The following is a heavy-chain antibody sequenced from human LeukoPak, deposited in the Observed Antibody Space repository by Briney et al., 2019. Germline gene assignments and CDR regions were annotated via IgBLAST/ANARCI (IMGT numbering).Heavy chain of an antibody. D-gene: IGHD4-17*01. V-gene: IGHV3-74*01. CDR1: GFTFSSYW. CDR2: INSDGSST. CDR3: ARGPYGFWYFDL. J-gene: IGHJ2*01. Sequence: GGSLRLSCAVSGFTFSSYWMHWVRQAPGKGLVWVSRINSDGSSTTYADSVKGRFTISRDNARNTLFLQMNSLRAEDTAVYYCARGPYGFWYFDLWGRGTLVTVPS.